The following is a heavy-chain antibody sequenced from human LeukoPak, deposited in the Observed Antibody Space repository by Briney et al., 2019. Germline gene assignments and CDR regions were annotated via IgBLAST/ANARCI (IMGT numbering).Heavy chain of an antibody. Sequence: SETLSLTCAVYGGSFSGYYWSWIRQPPGKGLEWIGEINHSGSTNYNPSLKSRVTISVDTSKNQFSLKLSSVTAADTAVYYCARGASFWSGYYTGLFDYWGQGTLVTISS. V-gene: IGHV4-34*01. CDR3: ARGASFWSGYYTGLFDY. J-gene: IGHJ4*02. CDR2: INHSGST. D-gene: IGHD3-3*01. CDR1: GGSFSGYY.